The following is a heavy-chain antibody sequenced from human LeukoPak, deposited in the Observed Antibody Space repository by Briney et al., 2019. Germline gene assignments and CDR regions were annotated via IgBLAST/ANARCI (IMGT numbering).Heavy chain of an antibody. CDR2: IYPGDPDT. V-gene: IGHV5-51*01. J-gene: IGHJ6*02. Sequence: GESLKISCKGSGYSFTSYWIGWVRQMPGKGLEWMGIIYPGDPDTRYSPSFQGQVTISADKSISTAYLQWSSLKASDTAMYYCARAYYYGSGNYYYYGMDVWGQGTTVTVSS. CDR3: ARAYYYGSGNYYYYGMDV. CDR1: GYSFTSYW. D-gene: IGHD3-10*01.